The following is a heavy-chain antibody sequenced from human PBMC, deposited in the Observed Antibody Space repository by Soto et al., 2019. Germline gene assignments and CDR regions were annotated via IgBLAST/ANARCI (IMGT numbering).Heavy chain of an antibody. CDR3: AKDLDLKAAAGAFDI. J-gene: IGHJ3*02. Sequence: GGSLRLSCAASGFTFDDYAMHWVRQAPGKGLEWVSGISWNSGSIGYADSVKGRFTISRDNAKNSLYLQMNSLRAEDTALYYCAKDLDLKAAAGAFDIWGQGTMVTVSS. CDR1: GFTFDDYA. D-gene: IGHD6-13*01. V-gene: IGHV3-9*01. CDR2: ISWNSGSI.